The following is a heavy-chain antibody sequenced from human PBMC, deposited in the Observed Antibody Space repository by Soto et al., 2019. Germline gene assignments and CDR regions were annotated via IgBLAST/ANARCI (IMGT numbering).Heavy chain of an antibody. CDR3: AREPGIAAAGTPSMFDY. CDR1: GFTFSSYA. CDR2: ISGSGGST. D-gene: IGHD6-13*01. J-gene: IGHJ4*02. V-gene: IGHV3-23*01. Sequence: EVQLLESGGGLVQPGGSLRLSCAASGFTFSSYAMSWVRQAPGKGLEWVSAISGSGGSTYYADSVKGRFTISRDNSKNTLYLQMNRLRAEDTAVYYCAREPGIAAAGTPSMFDYWGQGTLVTVSS.